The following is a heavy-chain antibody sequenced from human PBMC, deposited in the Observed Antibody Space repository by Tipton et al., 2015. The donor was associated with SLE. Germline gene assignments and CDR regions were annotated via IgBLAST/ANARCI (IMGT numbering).Heavy chain of an antibody. V-gene: IGHV4-59*12. D-gene: IGHD3-10*01. CDR1: GGSIGTDY. CDR3: ATLDASGSYPFDY. J-gene: IGHJ4*02. CDR2: IYYSGTT. Sequence: TLSLTCTVSGGSIGTDYWSWIRQPPGKGLEWIGYIYYSGTTNYNSSLKSRLTISVDTSKNQFSLKLSSVTAADTAVYYCATLDASGSYPFDYWGQGTLVTVSS.